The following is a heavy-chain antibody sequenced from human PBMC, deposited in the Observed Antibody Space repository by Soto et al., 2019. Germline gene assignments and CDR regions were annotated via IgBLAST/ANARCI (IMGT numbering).Heavy chain of an antibody. Sequence: PSETLSLTCTVSGGSISSYYWNWIRQPPGKGLEWIGYIYYRGNTNYNPSLKSRVTISVDTSKNQFSLKLSSVTAADTAVYYCARQPGYYDILTGYSTYYFDYWGQGTPVNRLL. CDR2: IYYRGNT. CDR1: GGSISSYY. J-gene: IGHJ4*02. CDR3: ARQPGYYDILTGYSTYYFDY. V-gene: IGHV4-59*08. D-gene: IGHD3-9*01.